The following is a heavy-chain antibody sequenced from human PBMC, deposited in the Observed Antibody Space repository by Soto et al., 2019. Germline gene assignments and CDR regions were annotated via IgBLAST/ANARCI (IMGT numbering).Heavy chain of an antibody. V-gene: IGHV3-9*01. CDR3: ARDRKSRSTVSEEGFDY. D-gene: IGHD6-19*01. CDR2: ISWNSTIR. Sequence: VQLVESGGGLVQPGRSLRLSGTASGFTFDDFAMHWVRQTPGKGLEWVAGISWNSTIRGYADSVKGRFTISRDNAKNSLYLQMNSLRSEETALYYCARDRKSRSTVSEEGFDYWGQGTLVTVSP. J-gene: IGHJ4*02. CDR1: GFTFDDFA.